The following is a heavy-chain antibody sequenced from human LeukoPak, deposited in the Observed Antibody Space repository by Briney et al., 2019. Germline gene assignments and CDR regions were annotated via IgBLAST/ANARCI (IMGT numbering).Heavy chain of an antibody. V-gene: IGHV1-8*02. CDR1: GYTFTGYY. Sequence: ASVKVSCKASGYTFTGYYMHWVRQAPGQGLEWMGWMNPNSGNTGYAQKFQGRVTMTRNTSISTAYMELSSLRSEDTAVYYCARGRAGTGVETDYWGQGTLVTVSS. J-gene: IGHJ4*02. CDR2: MNPNSGNT. D-gene: IGHD6-13*01. CDR3: ARGRAGTGVETDY.